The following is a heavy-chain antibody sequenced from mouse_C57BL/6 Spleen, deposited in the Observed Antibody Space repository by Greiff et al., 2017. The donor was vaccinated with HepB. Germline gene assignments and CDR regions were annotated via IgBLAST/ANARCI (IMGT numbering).Heavy chain of an antibody. CDR1: GFSLTSYG. CDR3: AKKVEGAMDY. V-gene: IGHV2-5*01. CDR2: IWRGGST. D-gene: IGHD1-1*02. Sequence: QVQLKQSGPGLVQPSQSLSITCTVSGFSLTSYGVHWVRQSPGKGLEWLGVIWRGGSTDYNAACMSRLSITKDNPKSQVFFKMNSLQADDTAIYYCAKKVEGAMDYWGQGTSVTVSS. J-gene: IGHJ4*01.